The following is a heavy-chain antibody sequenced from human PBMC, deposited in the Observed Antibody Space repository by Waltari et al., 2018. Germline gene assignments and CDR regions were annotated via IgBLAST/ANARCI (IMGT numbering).Heavy chain of an antibody. Sequence: QVQLQESGPRLVKPSETLSLTCTVPGRSIRNHYWNWIRQPAGKGLEWIGRIYSTGTTNFNPSLKGRVTMSVDTSKNHFSLNLTSLTAADTALYYCATNLQAAEGMDSWGQGTLVFVSS. CDR1: GRSIRNHY. J-gene: IGHJ4*02. CDR2: IYSTGTT. CDR3: ATNLQAAEGMDS. D-gene: IGHD6-13*01. V-gene: IGHV4-4*07.